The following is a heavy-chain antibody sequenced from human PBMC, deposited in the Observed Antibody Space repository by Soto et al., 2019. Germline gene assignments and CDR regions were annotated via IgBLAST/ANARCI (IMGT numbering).Heavy chain of an antibody. CDR3: ARGLRYFDWLSNLVWSDP. Sequence: PSETLSLTCTVSGGSISSYYWSWIRHPPGKGLEWIGYIYYSGSTYYNPSLKSRVTVSVDTSKNQFSLKLSSVTAADTAVYYCARGLRYFDWLSNLVWSDPWGQGTLVTVSS. D-gene: IGHD3-9*01. V-gene: IGHV4-59*04. J-gene: IGHJ5*02. CDR2: IYYSGST. CDR1: GGSISSYY.